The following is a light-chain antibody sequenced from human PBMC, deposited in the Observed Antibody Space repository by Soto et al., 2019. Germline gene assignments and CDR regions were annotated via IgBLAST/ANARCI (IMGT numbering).Light chain of an antibody. CDR3: GSYRSDNTYV. CDR1: SSDVARYNR. J-gene: IGLJ1*01. CDR2: DVG. V-gene: IGLV2-14*01. Sequence: QSVLTQPASVSGSPGQSITISCTGSSSDVARYNRVSWYQHHPGKAPRLIIYDVGSSVVSHRFSGSRSGDAASLTISGLQAEDEADYYCGSYRSDNTYVFGTGTKAPS.